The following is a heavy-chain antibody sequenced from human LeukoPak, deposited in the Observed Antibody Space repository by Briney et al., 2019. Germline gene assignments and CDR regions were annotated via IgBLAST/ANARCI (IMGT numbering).Heavy chain of an antibody. CDR2: ISGSGGST. V-gene: IGHV3-23*01. D-gene: IGHD6-6*01. Sequence: GGSLRLSCAASGFTFSSYAMSWVRQAPGKGLEWVSAISGSGGSTYYADSVKGRFTISRDNSKNTLYLQMNSLRAEDTAVYYCAKDRGSSRRNNWFDPWGQGTLVTVSS. CDR1: GFTFSSYA. J-gene: IGHJ5*02. CDR3: AKDRGSSRRNNWFDP.